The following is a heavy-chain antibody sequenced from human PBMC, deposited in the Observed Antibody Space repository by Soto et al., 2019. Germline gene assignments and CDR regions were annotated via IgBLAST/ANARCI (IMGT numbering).Heavy chain of an antibody. D-gene: IGHD2-15*01. J-gene: IGHJ4*02. Sequence: HVQLVQSGAEVKKPGSSVRVSCKASGGTFRTSSFSWVRQAPGQGLEWMGGIIAMFGTTTYAPDFQGRLTITADESSHSVFMELSSLRPDDTAFYFCARDDLEDTELSAYYFDSWGQGSLVVVSS. CDR1: GGTFRTSS. V-gene: IGHV1-69*01. CDR3: ARDDLEDTELSAYYFDS. CDR2: IIAMFGTT.